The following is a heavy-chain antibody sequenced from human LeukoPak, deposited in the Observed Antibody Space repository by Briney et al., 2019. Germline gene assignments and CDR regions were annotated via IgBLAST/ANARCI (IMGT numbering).Heavy chain of an antibody. CDR2: IKSKTDGGTT. CDR3: AKDWTGTKPFDL. Sequence: GGSLRLSCAASGFTFSNAWMSWVRQAPGKGLEWVGRIKSKTDGGTTEYAAPVKGRFTISRDDSKNTLYLQMNSLKTEDTAVYYCAKDWTGTKPFDLWGRGTLVTVSS. V-gene: IGHV3-15*01. D-gene: IGHD3/OR15-3a*01. CDR1: GFTFSNAW. J-gene: IGHJ2*01.